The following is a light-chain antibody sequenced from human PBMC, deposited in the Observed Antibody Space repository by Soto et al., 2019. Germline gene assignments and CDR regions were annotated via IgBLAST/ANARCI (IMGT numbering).Light chain of an antibody. CDR1: QSVRTN. Sequence: EIVMTQDADTLSVSPGETVTLSCRASQSVRTNLAWYQHKPGQSPRLLIYGASKRATGFPGRFSGSGSGTEFTLTISSLQSEDFAVYYCQQYNDNWPTFGQGTRLEN. CDR3: QQYNDNWPT. J-gene: IGKJ5*01. V-gene: IGKV3-15*01. CDR2: GAS.